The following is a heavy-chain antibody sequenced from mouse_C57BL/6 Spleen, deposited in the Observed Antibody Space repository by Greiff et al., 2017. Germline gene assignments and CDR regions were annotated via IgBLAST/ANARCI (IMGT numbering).Heavy chain of an antibody. CDR1: GYTFTSYW. Sequence: VQLQQPGAELVKPGASVKMSCKASGYTFTSYWITWVKQRPGQGLEWIGDIYPGSGSTNYNEKFKSKATLTVDTSSSTAYMQLSSLTSEDSAVYYCAREGYYGSSYRYFDVWGTGTTVTVSS. V-gene: IGHV1-55*01. CDR3: AREGYYGSSYRYFDV. J-gene: IGHJ1*03. CDR2: IYPGSGST. D-gene: IGHD1-1*01.